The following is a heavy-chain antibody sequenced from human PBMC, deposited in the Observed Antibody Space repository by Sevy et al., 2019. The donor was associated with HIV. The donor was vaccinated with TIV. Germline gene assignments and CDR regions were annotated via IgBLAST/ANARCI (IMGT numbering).Heavy chain of an antibody. D-gene: IGHD3-22*01. Sequence: GALRLSCAASGFTFSSYGMHWVRQAPGKGLEWVAVIWNDRSNKEYADSVKGRFTISRDNSKNTRYLQMNSLRAEDTAVYYCASLPNNYYDSGGYSGNDAFDIWGQGTMVTVSS. CDR1: GFTFSSYG. J-gene: IGHJ3*02. CDR3: ASLPNNYYDSGGYSGNDAFDI. V-gene: IGHV3-33*01. CDR2: IWNDRSNK.